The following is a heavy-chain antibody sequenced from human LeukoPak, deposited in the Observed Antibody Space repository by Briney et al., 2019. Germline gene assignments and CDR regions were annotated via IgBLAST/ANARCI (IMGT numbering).Heavy chain of an antibody. V-gene: IGHV4-61*01. CDR2: IYYSGST. J-gene: IGHJ4*02. Sequence: SETLSLTCTVSGGSVSSGSYYWSWIRQPPGKGLEWIGYIYYSGSTNYNPSLKSRVTISVDASKNQFSLKLSSVTAADTAVYYCARVVRAALDFDYWGQGTLVTVSS. D-gene: IGHD6-25*01. CDR1: GGSVSSGSYY. CDR3: ARVVRAALDFDY.